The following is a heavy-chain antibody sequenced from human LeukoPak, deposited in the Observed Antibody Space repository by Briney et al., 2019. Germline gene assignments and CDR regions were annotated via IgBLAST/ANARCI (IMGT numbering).Heavy chain of an antibody. CDR1: GLIFRSYW. J-gene: IGHJ4*02. CDR3: ARERDGRFFDY. D-gene: IGHD5-24*01. V-gene: IGHV3-7*01. Sequence: GGSLRLSCEVSGLIFRSYWMSWVCQAPGKGLEWVANINQDGSEKYFVDSVRGRFTISRDDAKNSLHLQMNTLRAEDTAVYYCARERDGRFFDYWGQGTLVTVSS. CDR2: INQDGSEK.